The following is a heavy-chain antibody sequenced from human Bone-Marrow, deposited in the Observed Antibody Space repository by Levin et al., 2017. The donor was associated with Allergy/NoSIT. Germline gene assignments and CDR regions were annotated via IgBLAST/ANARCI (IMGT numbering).Heavy chain of an antibody. CDR1: GYSFTSYY. CDR2: INPRGGST. D-gene: IGHD1-1*01. V-gene: IGHV1-46*01. CDR3: ARDLSGGLPDAFDI. Sequence: WASVKVSCKASGYSFTSYYLHWVRQAPGQGLEWMAIINPRGGSTTYAQKFQGRVTMTSDTSTSTVYMELTSLRSEDTAVYYCARDLSGGLPDAFDIWGQGTIVSVSS. J-gene: IGHJ3*02.